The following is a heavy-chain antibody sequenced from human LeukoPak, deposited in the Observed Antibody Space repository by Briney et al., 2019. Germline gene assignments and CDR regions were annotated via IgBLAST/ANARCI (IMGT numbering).Heavy chain of an antibody. CDR1: GDSFSSDSAA. D-gene: IGHD3-16*01. CDR3: ARTALGVLDY. J-gene: IGHJ4*02. Sequence: SRTLSLTCAPSGDSFSSDSAAWSWLRQSPSRGLEWLGRTYYRSKLYDDYAVGVKSLITMNPDKSKYKFSLQLNSVTPEDTAVYYCARTALGVLDYWGQGTLVTVSP. V-gene: IGHV6-1*01. CDR2: TYYRSKLYD.